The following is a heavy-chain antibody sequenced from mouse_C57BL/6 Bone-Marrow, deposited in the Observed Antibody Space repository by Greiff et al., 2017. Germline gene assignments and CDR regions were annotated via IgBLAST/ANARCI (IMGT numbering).Heavy chain of an antibody. J-gene: IGHJ4*01. V-gene: IGHV1-69*01. CDR3: ASWRDSSGYYAMDY. CDR2: IDPSDSYT. CDR1: GYTFTSYW. Sequence: QVQLQQPGAELVMPGASVKLSCKASGYTFTSYWMHWVKQRPGQGLEWIGEIDPSDSYTNYNQKFKGKSTLTVDKYSSTAYMQLSSLSSEDSAVYYCASWRDSSGYYAMDYWGQGTSVTVSS. D-gene: IGHD3-2*02.